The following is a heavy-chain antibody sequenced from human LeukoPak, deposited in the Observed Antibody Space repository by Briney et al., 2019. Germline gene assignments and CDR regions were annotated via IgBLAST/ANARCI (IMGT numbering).Heavy chain of an antibody. CDR2: IYYSGST. D-gene: IGHD2-15*01. CDR1: GGSISSSSYY. Sequence: SETLSLTCTVSGGSISSSSYYWGWIRQPPGKGLEWIGSIYYSGSTYYNPSLKSRVTISVDTSKNQFSLKLSSVTAADTAVYYCARHIVVVVASGDAYYFDYWGQGTLVTVSS. J-gene: IGHJ4*02. V-gene: IGHV4-39*01. CDR3: ARHIVVVVASGDAYYFDY.